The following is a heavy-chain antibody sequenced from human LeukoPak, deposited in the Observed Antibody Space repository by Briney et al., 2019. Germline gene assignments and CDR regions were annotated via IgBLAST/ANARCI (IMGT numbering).Heavy chain of an antibody. J-gene: IGHJ4*01. CDR1: GFTFSNSA. V-gene: IGHV3-23*01. CDR3: AKGIYSSGWSYFDY. Sequence: GGSLRLSCAASGFTFSNSAMSWVRQAPGKGLEWVSTLSGSGITTYYADSVKGRFTISRDNSKHTLYLQMNTLGAEDSALYYCAKGIYSSGWSYFDYWGHGTLVTVSS. D-gene: IGHD6-19*01. CDR2: LSGSGITT.